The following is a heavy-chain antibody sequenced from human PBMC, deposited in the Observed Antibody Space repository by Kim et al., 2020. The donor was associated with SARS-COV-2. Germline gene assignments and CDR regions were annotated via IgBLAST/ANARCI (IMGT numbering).Heavy chain of an antibody. D-gene: IGHD3-9*01. Sequence: GGSLRLSCAASGFTFSRYGFHWVRQAPGKGLEGVAIIWNDGSNENYADSVKGRFTISRDNSKNTLYLQMDSLRAEDTAVYYCAKGSGRDSDWLDYWGQGTLVTVSS. CDR3: AKGSGRDSDWLDY. CDR1: GFTFSRYG. CDR2: IWNDGSNE. V-gene: IGHV3-33*06. J-gene: IGHJ4*02.